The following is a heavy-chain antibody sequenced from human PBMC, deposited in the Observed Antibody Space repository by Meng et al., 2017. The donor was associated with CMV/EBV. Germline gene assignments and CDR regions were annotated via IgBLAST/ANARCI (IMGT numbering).Heavy chain of an antibody. CDR2: ISSSSSYI. CDR1: GFTFSSYS. J-gene: IGHJ4*02. V-gene: IGHV3-21*01. Sequence: GGSLRLSCAASGFTFSSYSMNWVRQAPGKGLEWVSSISSSSSYIYYADSVKGRFTISRDNAKNSLYLQMNSLRAEDTAVYYCAAYCSSTGCYIWGQGTLVTVSS. D-gene: IGHD2-2*02. CDR3: AAYCSSTGCYI.